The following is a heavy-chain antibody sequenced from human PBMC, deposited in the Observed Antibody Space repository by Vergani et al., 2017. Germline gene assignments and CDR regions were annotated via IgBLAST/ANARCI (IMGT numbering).Heavy chain of an antibody. D-gene: IGHD6-19*01. CDR2: IDWDDDK. Sequence: QVTLRESGPALVKPTQTLTLTCTFSGFSLSTSGMCVSWIRQPPGKALEWLALIDWDDDKYYSTSLKTRLTISKDTSKNQVVLTITNMDPVDTATYYCARIKLRSGWFDYWGQGTLVTVSS. J-gene: IGHJ4*02. CDR3: ARIKLRSGWFDY. V-gene: IGHV2-70*01. CDR1: GFSLSTSGMC.